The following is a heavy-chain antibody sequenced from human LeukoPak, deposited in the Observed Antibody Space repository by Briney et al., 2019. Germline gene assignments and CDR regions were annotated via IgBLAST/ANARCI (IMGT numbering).Heavy chain of an antibody. CDR3: ARLASAWNFDY. V-gene: IGHV5-51*01. J-gene: IGHJ4*02. CDR2: FSPGDSDS. D-gene: IGHD6-19*01. CDR1: GYRFTSYW. Sequence: GGSLQISCKGSGYRFTSYWIGWVRQMPGKDLEWMGIFSPGDSDSRYSPSFQGQVTISADKSISTVYLQWSSLKASDTAMYYCARLASAWNFDYWGQGTLVTVSS.